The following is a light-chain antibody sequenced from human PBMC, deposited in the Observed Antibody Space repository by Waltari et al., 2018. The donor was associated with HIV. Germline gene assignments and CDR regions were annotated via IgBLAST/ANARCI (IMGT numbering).Light chain of an antibody. CDR1: SFNIGSNH. CDR3: ATWDDTLTGYV. J-gene: IGLJ1*01. Sequence: QSALTQAPPASGTPGQRVTIPCSGSSFNIGSNHVCWYKEVPGTAPTLLIYRNKQQPSGVPDRFSGSKSGTSASLAISGLRSEDEADYYCATWDDTLTGYVFGTGTKVTVL. CDR2: RNK. V-gene: IGLV1-47*01.